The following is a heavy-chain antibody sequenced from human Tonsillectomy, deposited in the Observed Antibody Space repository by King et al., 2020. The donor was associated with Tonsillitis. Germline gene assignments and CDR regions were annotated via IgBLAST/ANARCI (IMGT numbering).Heavy chain of an antibody. CDR1: GGSIGTYY. V-gene: IGHV4-59*01. Sequence: VQLQESGPGLVKTSETLSLTCSVSGGSIGTYYWSWIRQPPRKGLEWIGVIHYSGSTNYNPSPTSRVTTSVDTSKNQFSLRLSSVTAADTAGYFCARVHTTSYWYFDLWGRGTLVTVSS. CDR3: ARVHTTSYWYFDL. CDR2: IHYSGST. D-gene: IGHD1-14*01. J-gene: IGHJ2*01.